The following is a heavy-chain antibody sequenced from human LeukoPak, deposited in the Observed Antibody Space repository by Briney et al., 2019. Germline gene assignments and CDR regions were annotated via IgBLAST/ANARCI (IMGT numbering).Heavy chain of an antibody. CDR1: GGSISSSSYY. V-gene: IGHV4-61*05. Sequence: SETLSLTCTVSGGSISSSSYYWGWIRQPPGKGLEWIGRIYTSGSTNYNPSLKSRVTMSVDTSKNQFSLKLSSVTAADTAVYYCAMATSAYYFDYWGQGTLVTVSS. CDR3: AMATSAYYFDY. CDR2: IYTSGST. J-gene: IGHJ4*02.